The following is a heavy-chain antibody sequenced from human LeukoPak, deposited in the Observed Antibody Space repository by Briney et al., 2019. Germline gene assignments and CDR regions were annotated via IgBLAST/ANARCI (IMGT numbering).Heavy chain of an antibody. CDR2: ISAYNGNT. V-gene: IGHV1-18*01. D-gene: IGHD4-17*01. CDR3: ARTDYGDYWFDP. J-gene: IGHJ5*02. Sequence: ASVKVSCRASGYTFTSYGISWVRQAPGQGLEWMGWISAYNGNTNYAQKLQGRVTMTTDTSTSTAYMELRSLRSDDTAVYYCARTDYGDYWFDPWGQGTLVTVSS. CDR1: GYTFTSYG.